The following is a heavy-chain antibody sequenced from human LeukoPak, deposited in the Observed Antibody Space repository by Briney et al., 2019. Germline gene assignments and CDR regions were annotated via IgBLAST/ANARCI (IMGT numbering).Heavy chain of an antibody. D-gene: IGHD5-12*01. V-gene: IGHV3-21*01. CDR2: ISSSSSYI. CDR1: GFTFSSYS. CDR3: AKSGYAFYYYYGMDV. J-gene: IGHJ6*02. Sequence: PGGSLRLSCAASGFTFSSYSMNWVRQAPGKGLEWVSSISSSSSYIYYADSVKGRFTISRDNAKNSLYLQMNSLRAEDTAVYYCAKSGYAFYYYYGMDVWGQGTTVTVSS.